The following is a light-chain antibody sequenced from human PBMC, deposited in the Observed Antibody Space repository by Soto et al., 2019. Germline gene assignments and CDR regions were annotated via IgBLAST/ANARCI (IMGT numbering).Light chain of an antibody. V-gene: IGKV3-20*01. CDR3: KQYGSSLT. Sequence: EIVLTQSPGTLSLSPGERAALSCRASQSVNSSYLAWYQQKPGQAPRLLIYCASSRATGIPDRFSDSGSGTDFTLTISRLEPEDFAVYYCKQYGSSLTFGQGTRLEIK. CDR2: CAS. CDR1: QSVNSSY. J-gene: IGKJ5*01.